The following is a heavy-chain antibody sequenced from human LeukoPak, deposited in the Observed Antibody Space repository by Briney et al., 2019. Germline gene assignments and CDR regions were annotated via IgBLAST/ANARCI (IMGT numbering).Heavy chain of an antibody. V-gene: IGHV3-23*01. D-gene: IGHD3-10*02. Sequence: PGGSLRLSCEASGFTFGNFGMTWVRQAPGKGLQWVSGITGSTTWTYYAASVKGRFPVSRDNSQNTLHLQMNSLRADDTAVYYCARELVSSGTGYFDLWGRGTLVTVSS. CDR2: ITGSTTWT. J-gene: IGHJ2*01. CDR1: GFTFGNFG. CDR3: ARELVSSGTGYFDL.